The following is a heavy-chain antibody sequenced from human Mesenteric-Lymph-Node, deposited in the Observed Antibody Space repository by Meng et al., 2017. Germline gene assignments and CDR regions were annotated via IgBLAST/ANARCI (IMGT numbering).Heavy chain of an antibody. V-gene: IGHV1-8*01. CDR3: ARDLSTYYYDSSGYYPPDY. D-gene: IGHD3-22*01. J-gene: IGHJ4*02. CDR1: GYTFTSYD. Sequence: ASVKVSCKASGYTFTSYDINWVRQATGQGLEWMGWMNPNSGNTGYAQKFQGRVTMTRNTSISTAYMELSSLRSEDTAVYYCARDLSTYYYDSSGYYPPDYWGQGTLVTVSS. CDR2: MNPNSGNT.